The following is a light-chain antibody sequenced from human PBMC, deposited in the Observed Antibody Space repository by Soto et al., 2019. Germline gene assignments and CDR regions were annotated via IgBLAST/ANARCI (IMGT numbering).Light chain of an antibody. V-gene: IGLV2-11*01. CDR3: CSYAGSSYV. CDR1: SSDVGGYNY. CDR2: DVS. Sequence: QSALTQPRSVSGTPGQSVTIPCTGTSSDVGGYNYVSWYQQHPGKAPKLMIYDVSKRPSGVPDRFSGSTSGNTASLTISGLQAEDEADYYCCSYAGSSYVFGTGTKVTVL. J-gene: IGLJ1*01.